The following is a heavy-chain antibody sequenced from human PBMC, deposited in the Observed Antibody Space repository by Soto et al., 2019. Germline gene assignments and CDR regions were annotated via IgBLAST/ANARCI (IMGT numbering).Heavy chain of an antibody. Sequence: QVQLVESGGGVVQPGRSLRLSCAASGFTFSSYAMHWVRQAPGKGLEWVAVISYDGSNKYYADSVKGRFTISRDNSKNTLYLQMNSLRAEDTAVYYCARDLNFRITIFWALDYWGQGTLVTVSS. J-gene: IGHJ4*02. CDR2: ISYDGSNK. CDR1: GFTFSSYA. D-gene: IGHD3-9*01. CDR3: ARDLNFRITIFWALDY. V-gene: IGHV3-30-3*01.